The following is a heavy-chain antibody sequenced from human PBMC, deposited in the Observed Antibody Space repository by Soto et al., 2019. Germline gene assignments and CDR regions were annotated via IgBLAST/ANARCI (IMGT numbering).Heavy chain of an antibody. CDR2: MYHSGST. CDR3: ARVPDY. V-gene: IGHV4-30-2*01. J-gene: IGHJ4*02. Sequence: SETLSLTCAVSGGSISSGGYSWSWIRQPPGKSLEWIGYMYHSGSTYYNPSLKSRVTISIDRSKHQFSLKLSSVTAADTAVYYGARVPDYGGREILVTVSS. D-gene: IGHD2-2*01. CDR1: GGSISSGGYS.